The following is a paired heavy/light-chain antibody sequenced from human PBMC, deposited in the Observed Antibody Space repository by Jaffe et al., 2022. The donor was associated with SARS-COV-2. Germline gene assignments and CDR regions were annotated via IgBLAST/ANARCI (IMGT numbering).Light chain of an antibody. J-gene: IGKJ4*01. CDR1: HDISDY. CDR3: QQTHSYPLT. CDR2: TAS. V-gene: IGKV1-16*01. Sequence: DIQMTQSPSSLSVSIGDRVIITCRASHDISDYVAWYQQKPGRAPRSLIQTASTSQSGVPSRFSASGFGTDFTLTISSLQPEDFATYYCQQTHSYPLTFGGGTRVDMK.
Heavy chain of an antibody. D-gene: IGHD2-2*01. CDR3: ARRATWLQWHWYFDL. CDR1: GGSISSSDFH. V-gene: IGHV4-39*01. J-gene: IGHJ2*01. CDR2: FRHSEGT. Sequence: QVQVQESGPGLVNPSETLSLTCTVSGGSISSSDFHWGWIRQAPGKGLEWVGSFRHSEGTYYNPSLRSRVAIAVDTSKNQFSLDLRSVTAADTAMYYCARRATWLQWHWYFDLWGRGILVTVSS.